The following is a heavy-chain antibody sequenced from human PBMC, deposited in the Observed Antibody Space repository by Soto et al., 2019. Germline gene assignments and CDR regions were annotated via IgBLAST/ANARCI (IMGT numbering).Heavy chain of an antibody. CDR1: GGSISSLNDY. D-gene: IGHD2-8*02. Sequence: QVQLEQSGPGLVKPSQTLSLTCKISGGSISSLNDYWSWIRQSPGEGLEWIGYIFDSGTAHYNQSLKSRVRISGDTAQSQFSLTIQYVTVADTAVYYCSREVSCTGAFDHWGQGILVTVSS. V-gene: IGHV4-30-4*01. CDR3: SREVSCTGAFDH. CDR2: IFDSGTA. J-gene: IGHJ5*02.